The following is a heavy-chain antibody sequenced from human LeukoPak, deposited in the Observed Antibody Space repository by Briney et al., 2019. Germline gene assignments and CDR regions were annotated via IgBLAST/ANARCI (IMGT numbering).Heavy chain of an antibody. J-gene: IGHJ4*02. Sequence: GGSLRLSCAASGFTFSNYAMSWVRQTPGKGLDWVAGISVSGATTYYANSVKGRFTISRDNSKNTLNLQMNSLRAEDTAVYYCARDPSGSSSGWYHFDYWGQGSLVTVSS. CDR2: ISVSGATT. V-gene: IGHV3-23*01. CDR3: ARDPSGSSSGWYHFDY. CDR1: GFTFSNYA. D-gene: IGHD6-19*01.